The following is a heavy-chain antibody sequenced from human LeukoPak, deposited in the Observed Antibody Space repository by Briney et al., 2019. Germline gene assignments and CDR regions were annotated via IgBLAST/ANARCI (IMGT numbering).Heavy chain of an antibody. D-gene: IGHD1-20*01. V-gene: IGHV5-51*01. J-gene: IGHJ4*02. CDR3: ATRGGYNWNGGDYFDY. CDR1: GYSFTSYW. CDR2: IYPGDSDT. Sequence: KLGESLKISCKGSGYSFTSYWIGWVRQMPGKGLEWMGIIYPGDSDTRYSPSFQGQVTISADKSISTAYLQWSSLKASDTAMYYCATRGGYNWNGGDYFDYWGQGTLVTVSS.